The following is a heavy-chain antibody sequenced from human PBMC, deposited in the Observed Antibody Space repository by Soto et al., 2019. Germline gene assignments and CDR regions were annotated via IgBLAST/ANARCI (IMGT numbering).Heavy chain of an antibody. CDR2: IDPSDSYT. D-gene: IGHD3-10*01. CDR1: GYSFTNYW. J-gene: IGHJ4*02. Sequence: PGESLKISCKGSGYSFTNYWISWVRQMPGKGLEWMGRIDPSDSYTNYSPSFQGHVTISADKSVSTAYLQWNSLKASDTAMYYCARRAYYYGSGSYAVDYWGQGTLVTVSS. V-gene: IGHV5-10-1*01. CDR3: ARRAYYYGSGSYAVDY.